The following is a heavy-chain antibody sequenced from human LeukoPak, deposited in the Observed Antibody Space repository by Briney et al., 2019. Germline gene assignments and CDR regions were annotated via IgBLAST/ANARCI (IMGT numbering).Heavy chain of an antibody. D-gene: IGHD2-2*01. Sequence: GGSLRLSCAASGFTFSGYSMNWVRQAPGKGLEWVSSISFSSSYIYYAGSVKGRFTISRDNAKNSLYLQMNSLRAEDTAVYYCARGGYRDDVPFDYWGQGTLVTVSS. CDR3: ARGGYRDDVPFDY. CDR1: GFTFSGYS. V-gene: IGHV3-21*01. J-gene: IGHJ4*02. CDR2: ISFSSSYI.